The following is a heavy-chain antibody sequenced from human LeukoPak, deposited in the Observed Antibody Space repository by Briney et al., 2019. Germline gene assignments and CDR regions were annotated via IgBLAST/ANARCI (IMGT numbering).Heavy chain of an antibody. D-gene: IGHD3-10*01. Sequence: ASVKVSCKASGYTFTSYGISWVRQAPGQGLEWMGWISAYNGNTNYAQKLQGRVTMTTDTSTSTAYMELRSLRSDDTAAYYCAREGDYYGSGSYYKDYYYYGMDVWGQGTTVTVSS. CDR2: ISAYNGNT. CDR3: AREGDYYGSGSYYKDYYYYGMDV. CDR1: GYTFTSYG. V-gene: IGHV1-18*01. J-gene: IGHJ6*02.